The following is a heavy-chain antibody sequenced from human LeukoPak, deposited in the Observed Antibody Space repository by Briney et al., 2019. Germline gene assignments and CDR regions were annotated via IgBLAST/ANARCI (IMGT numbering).Heavy chain of an antibody. Sequence: GGSLRLSCAASGFTFSTYAMHWVRQAPGKGLECVAAISYDGSNKKYPAFVKGRFTISRDNSKNTLYLQMDSLRAEDTAVYFCTNSYPVTTSPFDSWGQRTLVSVSS. D-gene: IGHD4-17*01. CDR3: TNSYPVTTSPFDS. CDR1: GFTFSTYA. CDR2: ISYDGSNK. J-gene: IGHJ4*02. V-gene: IGHV3-30*04.